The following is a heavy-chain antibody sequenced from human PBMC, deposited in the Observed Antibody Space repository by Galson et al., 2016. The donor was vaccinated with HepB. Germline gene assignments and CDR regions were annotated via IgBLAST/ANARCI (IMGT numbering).Heavy chain of an antibody. CDR1: GDSVSSNSAA. CDR3: VEQRKGAPYGMDV. V-gene: IGHV6-1*01. Sequence: CAIPGDSVSSNSAAWNWIRQSPSRGLEWLGRTYYRSKWYNDYAVSVKSRIIVNPDTSKNQFSLQLNSVTPGDTAVYYCVEQRKGAPYGMDVWGQGTTVTVSS. CDR2: TYYRSKWYN. D-gene: IGHD1/OR15-1a*01. J-gene: IGHJ6*02.